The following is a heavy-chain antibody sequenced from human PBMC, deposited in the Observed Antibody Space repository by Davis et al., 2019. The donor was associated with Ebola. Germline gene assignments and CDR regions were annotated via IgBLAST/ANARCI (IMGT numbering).Heavy chain of an antibody. CDR2: IYHSGST. D-gene: IGHD3-10*01. CDR3: ARGGSWFGGDSPDY. Sequence: LRLSCAVSGSSISSGGYSWSWIRQPPGKGLEWIGYIYHSGSTYYNPSLKSRVTISVDRSKNQFSLKLSSVTAADTAVYYCARGGSWFGGDSPDYWGQGTLVTVSS. CDR1: GSSISSGGYS. V-gene: IGHV4-30-2*01. J-gene: IGHJ4*02.